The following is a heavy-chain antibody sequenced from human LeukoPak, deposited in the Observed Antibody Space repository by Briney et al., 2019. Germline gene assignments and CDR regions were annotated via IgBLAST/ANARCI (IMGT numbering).Heavy chain of an antibody. CDR2: ISSSSSTI. Sequence: PGRSLRLSCAASGFTPSSNSMNWVRQAPGKGLEWVSYISSSSSTIYYADSVKGRFTISRDNAKNSLYLQMNSLRDEDTAVYYCARPLSYSSNAALGYWGQGTLVTVSS. D-gene: IGHD6-13*01. CDR3: ARPLSYSSNAALGY. V-gene: IGHV3-48*02. J-gene: IGHJ4*02. CDR1: GFTPSSNS.